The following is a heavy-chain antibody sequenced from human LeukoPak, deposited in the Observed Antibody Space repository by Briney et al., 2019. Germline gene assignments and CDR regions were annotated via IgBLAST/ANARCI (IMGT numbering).Heavy chain of an antibody. CDR2: INWNGGST. D-gene: IGHD6-13*01. CDR1: GFTFDDYG. J-gene: IGHJ6*03. CDR3: ARESYSSSWYLYYYYYMDV. Sequence: GGSLGLSCAASGFTFDDYGMSWVRQAPGKGLEWVSGINWNGGSTGYADSVKGRFAISRDNAKNSLYLQMNSLRAEDTALYYCARESYSSSWYLYYYYYMDVWGKGTTVTVSS. V-gene: IGHV3-20*04.